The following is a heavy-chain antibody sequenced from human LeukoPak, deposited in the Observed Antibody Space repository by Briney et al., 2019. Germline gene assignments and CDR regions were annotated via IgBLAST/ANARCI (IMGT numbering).Heavy chain of an antibody. CDR2: IKHDGSEK. J-gene: IGHJ4*02. CDR3: ARVVGPSYGDYFDY. Sequence: GGSLRLSCAASGFIFTNYFMSWVRQAPGKGLEWVASIKHDGSEKYYVDSVRGRFTISRDNSKNTLYLQMNSLRAEDTAVYYCARVVGPSYGDYFDYWGQGTLVTVSS. V-gene: IGHV3-7*01. CDR1: GFIFTNYF. D-gene: IGHD4-17*01.